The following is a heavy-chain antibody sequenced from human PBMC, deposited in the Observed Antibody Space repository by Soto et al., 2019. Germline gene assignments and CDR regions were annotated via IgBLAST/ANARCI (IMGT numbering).Heavy chain of an antibody. Sequence: QVQLVQSGAEVKKPGASVKVSCKASGYTFTSYGISWVRQARGQGLEWMGWISAYNGNTNYAQKLQGRVTMTTDSSTSTAYMELRSLRSDDTAVYYCARVRGDIVVVPAATPYYYYGMDVWGQGTTVTVSS. V-gene: IGHV1-18*01. CDR3: ARVRGDIVVVPAATPYYYYGMDV. J-gene: IGHJ6*02. CDR1: GYTFTSYG. D-gene: IGHD2-2*01. CDR2: ISAYNGNT.